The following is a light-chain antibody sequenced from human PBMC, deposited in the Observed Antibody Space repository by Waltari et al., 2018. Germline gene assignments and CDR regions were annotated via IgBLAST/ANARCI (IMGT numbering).Light chain of an antibody. Sequence: DIVMTQSPLSLPVTPGEPASISCRSSQSLLHRNGHNYLDWYLQKPGQSPQLLIYWGSNRVSGVPDRFSGSGSGTDFTLKISGVEAEDVGVYYCMQALQTPLTFGGGTKVEIK. CDR3: MQALQTPLT. CDR1: QSLLHRNGHNY. J-gene: IGKJ4*01. V-gene: IGKV2-28*01. CDR2: WGS.